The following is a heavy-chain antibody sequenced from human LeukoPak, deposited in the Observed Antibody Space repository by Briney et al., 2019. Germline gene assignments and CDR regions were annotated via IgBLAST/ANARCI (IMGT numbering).Heavy chain of an antibody. J-gene: IGHJ4*02. CDR2: ISGSGGST. CDR3: AKGSRYCSGGSCYPADY. V-gene: IGHV3-23*01. D-gene: IGHD2-15*01. Sequence: PGGSLRLSCAASGFTFSSYAMSWVRQAPGKGLEWVSAISGSGGSTYYADSVKGRFTISRDNSKNTLYLQMNSLRAEDRAVYYCAKGSRYCSGGSCYPADYWGQGTLVTVSS. CDR1: GFTFSSYA.